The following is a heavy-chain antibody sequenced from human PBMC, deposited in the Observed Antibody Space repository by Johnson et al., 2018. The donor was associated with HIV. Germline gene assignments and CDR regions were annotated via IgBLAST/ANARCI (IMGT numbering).Heavy chain of an antibody. CDR2: IFTAGDV. D-gene: IGHD5-18*01. Sequence: MQLVESGGGLVQPGGSLRLSCSASGITVSSNYMSWVRQAPGKGLEWVSVIFTAGDVYYSDSVKGRFPISRDNSKNTLYLHMISLRVEDTAVYYCAKAYLRGYSYGSYAVDIWGQGTMVTVSS. CDR1: GITVSSNY. V-gene: IGHV3-66*01. CDR3: AKAYLRGYSYGSYAVDI. J-gene: IGHJ3*02.